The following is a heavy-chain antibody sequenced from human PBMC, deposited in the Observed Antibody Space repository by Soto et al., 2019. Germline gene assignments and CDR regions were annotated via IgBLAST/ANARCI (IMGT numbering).Heavy chain of an antibody. CDR2: ISSDGGTT. J-gene: IGHJ4*02. CDR3: ARVFHHSGAHYYDY. Sequence: GRSLRLSCAASGFTFSSSPMHWVRQAPGKGLEYVSAISSDGGTTFYADSVKGRFSISRDNSKNTLYLQMGSLGVEDMAVYYCARVFHHSGAHYYDYWGQGALVTVSS. V-gene: IGHV3-64*02. D-gene: IGHD2-15*01. CDR1: GFTFSSSP.